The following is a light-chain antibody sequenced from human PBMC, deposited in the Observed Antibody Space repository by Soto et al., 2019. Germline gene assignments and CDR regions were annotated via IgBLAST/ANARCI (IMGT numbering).Light chain of an antibody. Sequence: QSVLTQPASVSGSPGQSITIFCTGTSSEVGGYNFVSWYQQHPGSAPKLMIYDVSSRPSGVSIRFSGSKSGNTASLTFSGLQAEDEADYYCSSYTSSFKLAVFGSGTKVTVL. CDR2: DVS. J-gene: IGLJ1*01. V-gene: IGLV2-14*03. CDR1: SSEVGGYNF. CDR3: SSYTSSFKLAV.